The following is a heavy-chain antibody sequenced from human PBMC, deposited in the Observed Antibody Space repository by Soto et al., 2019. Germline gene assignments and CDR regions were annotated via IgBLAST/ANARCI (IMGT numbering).Heavy chain of an antibody. CDR1: GGSISSGGYY. D-gene: IGHD3-22*01. V-gene: IGHV4-31*03. Sequence: QVQLQESGPGLVKPSQTLSLTCTVSGGSISSGGYYWSWIRQHPEKGLEWIGYLFYSGTSNYNPSLKGRVTISLDMSKNQFSLKLSSATAAGTAVYYCASGVYDRSGWGYFDHWGQGTLVTASS. CDR3: ASGVYDRSGWGYFDH. J-gene: IGHJ4*02. CDR2: LFYSGTS.